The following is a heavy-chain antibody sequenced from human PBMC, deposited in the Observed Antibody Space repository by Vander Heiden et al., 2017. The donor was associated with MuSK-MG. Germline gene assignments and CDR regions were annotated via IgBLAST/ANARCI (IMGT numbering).Heavy chain of an antibody. Sequence: EVQLVDAGGGLVRPGGSLRLSCVGSDFTFRSYAMHWVRQAPGKGLEYVSAINSNGDNTYYANSVKGRFTISRDNAKNTLYLQMGSLRLDDMGVYYCAREAIFGSAHDAFDFWGRGRMVILSS. V-gene: IGHV3-64*01. J-gene: IGHJ3*01. D-gene: IGHD3-3*01. CDR2: INSNGDNT. CDR1: DFTFRSYA. CDR3: AREAIFGSAHDAFDF.